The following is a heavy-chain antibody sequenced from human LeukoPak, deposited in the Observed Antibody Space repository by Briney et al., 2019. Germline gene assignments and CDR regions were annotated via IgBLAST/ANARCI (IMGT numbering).Heavy chain of an antibody. D-gene: IGHD2-15*01. J-gene: IGHJ4*02. Sequence: PGGSLRLSCAASGFTFSSYGMHWVRQAPGKGLEWVAVISYDGSNKYYADSVKGRFTISRDNSKNTLYLQMNSLRAEDTAVYYCAKDSYRVAATTSVDYWGQGTLVTVSS. CDR2: ISYDGSNK. CDR3: AKDSYRVAATTSVDY. CDR1: GFTFSSYG. V-gene: IGHV3-30*18.